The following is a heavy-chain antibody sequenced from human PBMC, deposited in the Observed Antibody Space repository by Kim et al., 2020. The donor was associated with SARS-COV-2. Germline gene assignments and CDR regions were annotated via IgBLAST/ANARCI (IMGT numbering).Heavy chain of an antibody. CDR2: INHSGST. D-gene: IGHD2-15*01. CDR1: GGSFSGYY. J-gene: IGHJ5*02. Sequence: SETLSLTCAVYGGSFSGYYWSWIRQPPGKGLEWIGEINHSGSTNYNPSLKSRVTISVDTSKNQFSLKLSSVTAADTAVYYCASNKLGYCSGGSCLGWFDPWGQGTLVTVSS. V-gene: IGHV4-34*01. CDR3: ASNKLGYCSGGSCLGWFDP.